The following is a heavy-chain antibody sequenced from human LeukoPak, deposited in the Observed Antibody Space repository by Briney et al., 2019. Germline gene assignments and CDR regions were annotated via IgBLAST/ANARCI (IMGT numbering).Heavy chain of an antibody. V-gene: IGHV1-2*02. J-gene: IGHJ4*02. Sequence: GASVKVSCKASGYTFTGYYMHWVRQAPGQGLEWMGWINPNSGDTNYAQKFQGRVTMTRDTSISTAYMELSRLRSDDTAVYYCARDAYYDSSVPPDYWGQGTLVSVSS. CDR3: ARDAYYDSSVPPDY. CDR2: INPNSGDT. D-gene: IGHD3-22*01. CDR1: GYTFTGYY.